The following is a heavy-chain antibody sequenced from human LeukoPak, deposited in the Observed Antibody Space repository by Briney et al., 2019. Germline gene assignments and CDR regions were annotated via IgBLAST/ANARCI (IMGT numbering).Heavy chain of an antibody. CDR2: IHYSGNT. D-gene: IGHD6-13*01. CDR1: AGSVSSGNYY. Sequence: SETLSLTCTVSAGSVSSGNYYWGWIRQPPGKGLEWIRSIHYSGNTYYNPSLKSRVTISVDTSQNQFSLKLSSVTAADTAVYYCARRSSDFDYWGQGTLVTVSS. CDR3: ARRSSDFDY. V-gene: IGHV4-39*01. J-gene: IGHJ4*02.